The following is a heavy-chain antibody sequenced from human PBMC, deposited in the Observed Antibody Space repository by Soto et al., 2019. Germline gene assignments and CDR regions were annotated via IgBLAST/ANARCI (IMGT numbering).Heavy chain of an antibody. Sequence: ASVKVSCKASGGTFSSYAISWVRQAPGQGLEWMGGIIPIFGTANYAQKFQERVTITRDLSTNTIYMDLSGLRSEDTAVYYCAASPSFWQNYYYGAMDVWGQGTMVTVSS. J-gene: IGHJ6*02. CDR1: GGTFSSYA. CDR2: IIPIFGTA. CDR3: AASPSFWQNYYYGAMDV. V-gene: IGHV1-69*05.